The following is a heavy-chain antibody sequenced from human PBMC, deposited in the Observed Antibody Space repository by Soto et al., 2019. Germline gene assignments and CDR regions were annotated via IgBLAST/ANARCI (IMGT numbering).Heavy chain of an antibody. V-gene: IGHV3-9*01. Sequence: LRLSCAASGFTFDDYAMHWVRQAPGKGLEWVSGISWNSGSIGYADSVKGRFTISRDNAKNSLYLQMNSLRAEDTALYYCAKDLYSGYGPGFDYWGQGTLVTVYS. CDR3: AKDLYSGYGPGFDY. CDR2: ISWNSGSI. CDR1: GFTFDDYA. D-gene: IGHD5-12*01. J-gene: IGHJ4*02.